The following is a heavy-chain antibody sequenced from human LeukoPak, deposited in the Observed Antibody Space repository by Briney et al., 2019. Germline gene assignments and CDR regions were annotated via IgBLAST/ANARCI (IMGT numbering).Heavy chain of an antibody. J-gene: IGHJ3*02. CDR2: ISYDGSNK. CDR1: GFTFSSYA. D-gene: IGHD1-26*01. Sequence: GRSLRLSCAASGFTFSSYAMHWVRQAPGKGLEWVAVISYDGSNKYYADSVKGRFTISRDNSKNTLYLQMNSLRAEDTAVYYCARDMHGLREWEPDAFDIWGQGTMVTVSP. CDR3: ARDMHGLREWEPDAFDI. V-gene: IGHV3-30-3*01.